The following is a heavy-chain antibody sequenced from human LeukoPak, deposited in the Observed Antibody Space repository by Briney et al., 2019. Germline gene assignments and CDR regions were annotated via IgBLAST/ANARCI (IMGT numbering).Heavy chain of an antibody. CDR1: GFTFSSYE. Sequence: PGGSLRLSCAASGFTFSSYEMNWIRQTPGKALEWVSYISSSGSGTYYADSVQGRFTVSRDNAKNSLYLQMNSLRAEDTAVYYCARAGPPAFDPWGQGTLVTVSS. J-gene: IGHJ5*02. CDR2: ISSSGSGT. CDR3: ARAGPPAFDP. V-gene: IGHV3-48*03.